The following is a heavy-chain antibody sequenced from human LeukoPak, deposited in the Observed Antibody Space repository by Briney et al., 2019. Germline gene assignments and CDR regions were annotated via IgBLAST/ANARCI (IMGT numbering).Heavy chain of an antibody. CDR1: GFTFSSYA. CDR2: LSGSGDYT. D-gene: IGHD3-9*01. J-gene: IGHJ4*02. Sequence: TGGSLRLSCAASGFTFSSYAMNWVRQAPGKGLEWVSSLSGSGDYTYYADSVKGRFTISRDNSKNTLYLQMNSLRAEDTAVYYCAMTTGYYSSSPLDYWGQGTLVTVSS. CDR3: AMTTGYYSSSPLDY. V-gene: IGHV3-23*01.